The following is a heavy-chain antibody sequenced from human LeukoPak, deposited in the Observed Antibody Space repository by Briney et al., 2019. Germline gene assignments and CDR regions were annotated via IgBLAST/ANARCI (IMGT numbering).Heavy chain of an antibody. CDR1: GYTFTSYA. V-gene: IGHV1-69*13. CDR3: ARVAMGRGVAYLGFDP. Sequence: SVKVSCKASGYTFTSYAMNWVRQAPGQGLEWMGGIIPIFGTANYAQKFQGRVTITADESTSTAYMELSSLRSEDTAVYYCARVAMGRGVAYLGFDPWGQGTLVTVSS. CDR2: IIPIFGTA. J-gene: IGHJ5*02. D-gene: IGHD3-10*01.